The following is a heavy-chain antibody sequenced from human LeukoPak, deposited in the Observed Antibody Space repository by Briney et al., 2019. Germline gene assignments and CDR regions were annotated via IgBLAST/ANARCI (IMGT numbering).Heavy chain of an antibody. CDR1: GFTFNSYW. D-gene: IGHD4-17*01. J-gene: IGHJ4*02. Sequence: GGSLRLSCAASGFTFNSYWMNWVRQAPGKGLEWVSSISSSSSYIYYADSVKGRFTISRDNAKNSLYLQMNSLRAEDTAVYYCARDKYYYGERSVRYWGQGTLVTVSS. CDR2: ISSSSSYI. CDR3: ARDKYYYGERSVRY. V-gene: IGHV3-21*01.